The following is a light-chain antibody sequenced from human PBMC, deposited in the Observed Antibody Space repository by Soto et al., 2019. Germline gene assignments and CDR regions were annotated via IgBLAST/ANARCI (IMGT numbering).Light chain of an antibody. CDR1: SSDVGGYNY. J-gene: IGLJ1*01. V-gene: IGLV2-14*01. Sequence: QSALTQPASVSGSRGQSITISCTGTSSDVGGYNYVSWYQQHPGKAPKLMIYDVSNRPSGVSNRFSGSKSGNTASLTISGLQAEDEADYYCSSYTSSSTLHYVFGTGTKLTVL. CDR2: DVS. CDR3: SSYTSSSTLHYV.